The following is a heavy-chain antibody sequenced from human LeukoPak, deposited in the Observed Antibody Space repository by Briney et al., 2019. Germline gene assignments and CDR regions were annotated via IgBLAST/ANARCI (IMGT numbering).Heavy chain of an antibody. Sequence: SETLSLTCAVYGGYFSGYYWSWIRQPPGKGLEWIGEINHSGSTNYDPSLKSRVTISVDTSKNQFSLKLSSVTAADTAVYYCARVGNWFDPWGQGTLVTVSS. J-gene: IGHJ5*02. CDR1: GGYFSGYY. D-gene: IGHD3-10*01. CDR3: ARVGNWFDP. V-gene: IGHV4-34*01. CDR2: INHSGST.